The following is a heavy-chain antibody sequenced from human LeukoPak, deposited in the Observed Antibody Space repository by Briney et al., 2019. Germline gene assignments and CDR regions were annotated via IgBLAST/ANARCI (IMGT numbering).Heavy chain of an antibody. V-gene: IGHV3-48*01. CDR1: GFTFGDYS. Sequence: GGSLRLSCAASGFTFGDYSMNWVRQAPGKGLEWISYIGIDSGNTNYADSVKGRFTISGDKAKNTLYLQMNSLRVEDTAVYYCARDYKYAFDHWGQGPLVRVSS. D-gene: IGHD5-24*01. J-gene: IGHJ4*02. CDR2: IGIDSGNT. CDR3: ARDYKYAFDH.